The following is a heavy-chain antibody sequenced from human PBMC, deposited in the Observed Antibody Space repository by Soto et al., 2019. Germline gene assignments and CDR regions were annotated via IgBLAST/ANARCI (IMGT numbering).Heavy chain of an antibody. CDR3: ARLPVADLYRDY. CDR1: GGTFSSYA. D-gene: IGHD6-19*01. CDR2: IIPIFGTA. J-gene: IGHJ4*02. V-gene: IGHV1-69*12. Sequence: QVQLVQSGAEVKKPGSSVKVSCKASGGTFSSYAISWVRQAPGQGLEWMGGIIPIFGTANYAQKFQRRVTITADDSTSTAYMELGRLRSEDTAVYYCARLPVADLYRDYWGQGTLVTVSS.